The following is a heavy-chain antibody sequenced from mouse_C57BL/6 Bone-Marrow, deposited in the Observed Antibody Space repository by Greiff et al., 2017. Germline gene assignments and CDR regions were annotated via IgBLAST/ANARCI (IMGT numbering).Heavy chain of an antibody. V-gene: IGHV1-18*01. CDR1: GYTFTDYN. CDR3: ARRIRLRRGAWFAY. D-gene: IGHD2-4*01. CDR2: INPNNGGT. Sequence: VQLQQSGPELVKPGASVKIPCKASGYTFTDYNMDWVKQSPGKSLEWIGDINPNNGGTIYNQKFKGKATLTVDKSSSTAYMELRSLTSEDTAVXYCARRIRLRRGAWFAYWGQGTLVTVSA. J-gene: IGHJ3*01.